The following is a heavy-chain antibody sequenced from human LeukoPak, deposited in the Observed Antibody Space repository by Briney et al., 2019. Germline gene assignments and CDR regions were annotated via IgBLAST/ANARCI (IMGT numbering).Heavy chain of an antibody. Sequence: PSETLTLTCAVSGFTISSCYYWGWIRPPPGEGLELISSNYHSGSTYYNPSLKSRVTISLDTSKNHLSLKLNSLTAADTAVYYCARRGTIFGVDNFDYWGQGTLVTVSS. V-gene: IGHV4-38-2*01. J-gene: IGHJ4*02. CDR2: NYHSGST. D-gene: IGHD3-3*01. CDR1: GFTISSCYY. CDR3: ARRGTIFGVDNFDY.